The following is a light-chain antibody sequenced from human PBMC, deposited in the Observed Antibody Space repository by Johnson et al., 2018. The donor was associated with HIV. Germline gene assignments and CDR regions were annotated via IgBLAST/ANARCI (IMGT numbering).Light chain of an antibody. J-gene: IGLJ1*01. CDR1: SSNIGNNY. Sequence: QSVLTQPPSVSAAPGQKVTISCSGSSSNIGNNYVSWYQQLPGTAPKLLIYDNNKRPSGIPDRFSGSKSGTSATLGITGLQTGDEADYYCGTWDNSLSAVFGNGTKVTVL. CDR3: GTWDNSLSAV. CDR2: DNN. V-gene: IGLV1-51*01.